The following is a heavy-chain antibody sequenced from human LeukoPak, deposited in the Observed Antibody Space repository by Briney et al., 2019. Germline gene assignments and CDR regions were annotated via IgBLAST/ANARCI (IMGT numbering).Heavy chain of an antibody. CDR3: AVDYYGSGGPASWFNP. V-gene: IGHV5-51*01. CDR2: IYPGDSDT. D-gene: IGHD3-10*01. J-gene: IGHJ5*02. CDR1: GYSFTSNW. Sequence: GESLKISCKGSGYSFTSNWVGWVRQMPGKGLEWMGIIYPGDSDTRYSPSFQGQVTISAHKSISTASLQWSSLKASDTAMYYCAVDYYGSGGPASWFNPSGQGTLVTVSS.